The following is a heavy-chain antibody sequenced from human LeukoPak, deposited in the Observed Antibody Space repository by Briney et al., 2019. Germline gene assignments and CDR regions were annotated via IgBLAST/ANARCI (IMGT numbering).Heavy chain of an antibody. V-gene: IGHV3-74*01. CDR2: INHDGTGT. D-gene: IGHD3/OR15-3a*01. J-gene: IGHJ4*02. CDR1: GFTFSNFW. CDR3: ARRRDFIDY. Sequence: GESLRLSCAASGFTFSNFWMHWVRQVPGKGLVWVSGINHDGTGTYYADSVKGRFTISRDNAKNTVYLQMNGLRAEDTAVYYCARRRDFIDYWGQGTLVTVSS.